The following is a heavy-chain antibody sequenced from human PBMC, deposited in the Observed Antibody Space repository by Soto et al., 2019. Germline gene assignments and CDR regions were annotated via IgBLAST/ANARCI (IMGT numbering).Heavy chain of an antibody. CDR1: GGTFSNYA. J-gene: IGHJ6*02. CDR2: IIPIVGTG. Sequence: QVQLVQSGAEVRKPGSSVTVSCKASGGTFSNYAISWVRQAPGQGLEWMGGIIPIVGTGSYAQKFQGRVTITADKPTTTAYMELSSLRFEDTAVYYCARVVILVPTASTHYYYHMDVWGPGTTVTVAS. D-gene: IGHD2-2*01. CDR3: ARVVILVPTASTHYYYHMDV. V-gene: IGHV1-69*06.